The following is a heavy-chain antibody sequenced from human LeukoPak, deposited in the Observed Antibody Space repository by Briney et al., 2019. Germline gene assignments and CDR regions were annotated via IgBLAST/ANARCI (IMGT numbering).Heavy chain of an antibody. J-gene: IGHJ3*01. V-gene: IGHV3-15*01. D-gene: IGHD3-16*02. CDR1: GFTFSNAW. Sequence: GGSLRLSCAASGFTFSNAWMSWVRQPPGKGLEWVGRIKSKTEGGTTDYAAPVKGRFTISRDNSENTLSPQMNSLRVEDTARYYCAKDIQLSTWGLGTMVTVSS. CDR3: AKDIQLST. CDR2: IKSKTEGGTT.